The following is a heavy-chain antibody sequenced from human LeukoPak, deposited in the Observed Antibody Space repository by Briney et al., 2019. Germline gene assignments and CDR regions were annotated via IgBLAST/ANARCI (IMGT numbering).Heavy chain of an antibody. J-gene: IGHJ4*02. D-gene: IGHD4-11*01. Sequence: GGSLRLSCVASGFTFSTFAMTWVRQAPGKGLEWVSTVSGNGGATFYADSVKGRFTVSRDNSKNTLYLQVSSLRVEDTAIYYCARRPIRADYKRFDYWGQGTLVTVSS. CDR3: ARRPIRADYKRFDY. CDR1: GFTFSTFA. CDR2: VSGNGGAT. V-gene: IGHV3-23*01.